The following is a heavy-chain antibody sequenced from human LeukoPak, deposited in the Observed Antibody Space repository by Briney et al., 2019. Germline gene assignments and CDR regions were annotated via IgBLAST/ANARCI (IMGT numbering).Heavy chain of an antibody. CDR1: GYTLTELS. J-gene: IGHJ3*02. V-gene: IGHV1-24*01. CDR2: FDPEDGET. D-gene: IGHD3-10*01. Sequence: ASVKVSCKVSGYTLTELSMHWVRQAPGKGLGWMGGFDPEDGETIYAQKFQGRVTMTEDTSTDTAYMELSSLRSEDTAVYYCATDKNYGSGSYYDAFDIWGQGTMVTVSS. CDR3: ATDKNYGSGSYYDAFDI.